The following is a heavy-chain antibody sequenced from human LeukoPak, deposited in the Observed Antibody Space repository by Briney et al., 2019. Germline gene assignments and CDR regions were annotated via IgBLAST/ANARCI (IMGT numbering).Heavy chain of an antibody. Sequence: GGSLRLSCAASGFTLTDAWVSWVRQPPGKGLEWVGHLKSKTDGGTTDYAAPVKGRFTISRDGSKNTLYLQMNSLKTEDTAVYYCTKFFLGRRDYVWESYRYLAFDIWGHGTMVTVSS. D-gene: IGHD3-16*02. CDR2: LKSKTDGGTT. V-gene: IGHV3-15*01. CDR3: TKFFLGRRDYVWESYRYLAFDI. J-gene: IGHJ3*02. CDR1: GFTLTDAW.